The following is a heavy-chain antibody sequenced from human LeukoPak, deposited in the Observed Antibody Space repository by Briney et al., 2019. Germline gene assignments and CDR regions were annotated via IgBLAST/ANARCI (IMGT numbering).Heavy chain of an antibody. CDR3: ARGPLTAVSSWFDP. J-gene: IGHJ5*02. Sequence: GGSVRVSCKASGYTFTSYYMHWVRQAPGEGLEGMGIINPRGGSTSYAQKFQGSVPMTRDMSTSTVYMELSSLRSDDTAVYYCARGPLTAVSSWFDPWGQGTLVTVSS. V-gene: IGHV1-46*01. D-gene: IGHD1-14*01. CDR2: INPRGGST. CDR1: GYTFTSYY.